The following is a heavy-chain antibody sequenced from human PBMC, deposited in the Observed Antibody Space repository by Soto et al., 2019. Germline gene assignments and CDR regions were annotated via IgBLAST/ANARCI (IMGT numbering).Heavy chain of an antibody. CDR2: VKSVAHGGTT. CDR1: GLTFSNAW. CDR3: SSFFYSSVTIVRFDY. Sequence: GGSLTLSCAASGLTFSNAWINWVRQAPREGMEWVGRVKSVAHGGTTDFAESVKGRFVISRDDSNNMVYLQMNSLRIEDTAVYYCSSFFYSSVTIVRFDYSGQGLLVSLFS. V-gene: IGHV3-15*07. D-gene: IGHD3-22*01. J-gene: IGHJ4*02.